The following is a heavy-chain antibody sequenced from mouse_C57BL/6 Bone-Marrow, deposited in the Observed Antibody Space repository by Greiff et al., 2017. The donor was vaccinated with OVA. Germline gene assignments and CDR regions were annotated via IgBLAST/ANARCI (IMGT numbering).Heavy chain of an antibody. D-gene: IGHD2-3*01. Sequence: EVKLMESGGGLVQPGGSMKLSCVASGFTFSNYWMNWVRQSPEKGLEWVAQIRLKSDNYATHYAESVKGRFTISRDDSKSSVYLQMNNLRAEDTGIYYCTWLLRAMDYWGQGTPVTVSS. CDR2: IRLKSDNYAT. J-gene: IGHJ4*01. CDR1: GFTFSNYW. V-gene: IGHV6-3*01. CDR3: TWLLRAMDY.